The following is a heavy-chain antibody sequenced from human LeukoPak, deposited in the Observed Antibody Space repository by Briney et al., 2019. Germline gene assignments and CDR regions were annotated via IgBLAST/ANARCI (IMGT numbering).Heavy chain of an antibody. CDR2: ISSSSSTI. J-gene: IGHJ5*02. D-gene: IGHD3-3*01. CDR3: ARGQVYDFWSGYNWFDP. CDR1: GFTFSSYS. V-gene: IGHV3-48*01. Sequence: GGSLRLSCAASGFTFSSYSMNWVRQAPGKGLEWVSYISSSSSTIYYADSVKGRFTISRDNAKNSLYLQMNSLRAEDTAVYYCARGQVYDFWSGYNWFDPWGQGTLVTVSS.